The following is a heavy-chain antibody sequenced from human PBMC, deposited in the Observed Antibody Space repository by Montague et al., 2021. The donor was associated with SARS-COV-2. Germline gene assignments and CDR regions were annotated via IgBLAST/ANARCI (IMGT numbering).Heavy chain of an antibody. CDR2: NGYS. V-gene: IGHV4-4*07. D-gene: IGHD3-16*01. J-gene: IGHJ4*02. Sequence: SETLSLTCTVTGGFINDNYHWSWMRQSPGKGLEWIGLNGYSDFSPSLWRRVTISVDPYRNQFSLKLTSVTAADTAVYYCAAYSVGLGGRGYWGRGTLVTVSS. CDR3: AAYSVGLGGRGY. CDR1: GGFINDNYH.